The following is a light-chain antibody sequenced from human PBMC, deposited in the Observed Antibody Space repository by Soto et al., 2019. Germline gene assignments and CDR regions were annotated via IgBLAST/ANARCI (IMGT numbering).Light chain of an antibody. Sequence: EIVLTQSPGTLSLSPGERATLSCRASQSVTGSYLAWYQQKPGQAPRLVIYGTYNRATGIPDRFSGSGSGTDFNLTISRLEPEDFAVYYCQHYGISSWTFGQGTKVEIK. CDR2: GTY. CDR3: QHYGISSWT. CDR1: QSVTGSY. J-gene: IGKJ1*01. V-gene: IGKV3-20*01.